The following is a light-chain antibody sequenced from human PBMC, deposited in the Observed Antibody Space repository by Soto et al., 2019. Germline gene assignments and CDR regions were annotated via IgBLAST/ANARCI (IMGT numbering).Light chain of an antibody. CDR3: QSYDKRLTADV. CDR1: SSDIGAYNY. V-gene: IGLV2-14*03. Sequence: QSALTQPASVSGSPGQSITISCTGTSSDIGAYNYVSWYRQHPGKAPQLLIYDVNNRPSGVSHRFSGSKSGNTASLTITGLQAEDEGHYYCQSYDKRLTADVFGTGTKLTVL. J-gene: IGLJ1*01. CDR2: DVN.